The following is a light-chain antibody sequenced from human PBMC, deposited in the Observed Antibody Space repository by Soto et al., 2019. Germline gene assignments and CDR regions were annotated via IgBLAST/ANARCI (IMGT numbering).Light chain of an antibody. J-gene: IGKJ5*01. CDR2: DAS. Sequence: DIQMTQSPSSLSASVGDRVTITCQASQDISNYLNWYQQKPGKAPQLPIYDASNLETGVPSRFSGSGSGTDFILTISSLQPEDFATYYCQQSYSTPRDFGQGTRLEIK. CDR3: QQSYSTPRD. CDR1: QDISNY. V-gene: IGKV1-39*01.